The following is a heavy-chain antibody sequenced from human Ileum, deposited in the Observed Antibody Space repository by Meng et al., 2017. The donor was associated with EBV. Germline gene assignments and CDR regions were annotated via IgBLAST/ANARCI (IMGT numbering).Heavy chain of an antibody. CDR1: GDSMTNNNW. CDR2: IYHSGST. CDR3: ARTGVGLAFDY. Sequence: HLGESGPELVKSSGTLSLTCGVSGDSMTNNNWWTWVRQPPGKGLEWIGEIYHSGSTNYNPSLQSRATISVDMSKKQFSLKLRSVTAADTAVYYCARTGVGLAFDYWGLGTLVTVSS. D-gene: IGHD2-8*01. J-gene: IGHJ4*02. V-gene: IGHV4-4*02.